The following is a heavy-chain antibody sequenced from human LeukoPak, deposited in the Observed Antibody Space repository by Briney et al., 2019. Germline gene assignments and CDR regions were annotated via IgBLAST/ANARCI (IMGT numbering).Heavy chain of an antibody. CDR2: INHSGST. V-gene: IGHV4-34*01. Sequence: SETLSLTCAVYGGSFSGYYWSWIRQPPGKGLEWIGEINHSGSTNYNPSLKSRVTISLDTSKNQFSLKLSSVTAADTAVYYCARVGGTDAFDIWGQGTMVTFS. CDR1: GGSFSGYY. CDR3: ARVGGTDAFDI. D-gene: IGHD2-15*01. J-gene: IGHJ3*02.